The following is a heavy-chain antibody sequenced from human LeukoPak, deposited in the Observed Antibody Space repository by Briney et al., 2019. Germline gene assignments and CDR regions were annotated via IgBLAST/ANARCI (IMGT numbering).Heavy chain of an antibody. J-gene: IGHJ3*02. CDR2: INPNSGGT. D-gene: IGHD3-3*01. CDR3: ARDVGAMFRYYDFWSGYYVDAFDI. Sequence: ASVKVSCKASGYTFTGYYMHWVRQAPGQGLEWMGWINPNSGGTNYAQKFQGRVTMTRDTSISTAYMELSSLRAEDTAVYYCARDVGAMFRYYDFWSGYYVDAFDIWGQGTMVTVSS. V-gene: IGHV1-2*02. CDR1: GYTFTGYY.